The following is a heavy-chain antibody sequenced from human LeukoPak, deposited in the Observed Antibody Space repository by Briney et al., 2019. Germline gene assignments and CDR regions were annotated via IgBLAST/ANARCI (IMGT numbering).Heavy chain of an antibody. CDR1: GFTFSSYE. Sequence: PGRSLRLSCAASGFTFSSYEMNWVRQAPGKGLEWVSYISSSGSTIYYADSVKGRFTISRDNAKNSLYLQMNSLRAEDTAVYYCARVMDSSGYYYDYWGQGTLVTVSS. V-gene: IGHV3-48*03. D-gene: IGHD3-22*01. J-gene: IGHJ4*02. CDR3: ARVMDSSGYYYDY. CDR2: ISSSGSTI.